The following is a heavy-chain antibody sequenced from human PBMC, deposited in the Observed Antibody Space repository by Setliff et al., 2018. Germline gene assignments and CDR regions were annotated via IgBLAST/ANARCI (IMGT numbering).Heavy chain of an antibody. CDR3: ARGYCSGGSCADFGY. J-gene: IGHJ4*02. V-gene: IGHV7-4-1*02. Sequence: ASVKVSCKASGYTFTTYAISWMRQAPGQGLEWMGWINTNTGFPTYAQGFTGRFVFSLDTSVSTAYLQISSVKAEDTAVYYCARGYCSGGSCADFGYWGQGTLVTVSS. CDR2: INTNTGFP. CDR1: GYTFTTYA. D-gene: IGHD2-15*01.